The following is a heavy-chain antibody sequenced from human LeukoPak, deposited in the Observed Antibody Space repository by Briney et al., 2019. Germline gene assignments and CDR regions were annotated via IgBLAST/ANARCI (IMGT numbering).Heavy chain of an antibody. CDR2: ISSSSSYI. J-gene: IGHJ4*02. D-gene: IGHD3-3*01. Sequence: GGSLRLSCAASGFTFSSYSMNWVRQAPGKGLEWVSSISSSSSYIYYAESVKGRFTISRDNAKNSLYLQMISLRAEDTAVYYCARAGAFVAHYRFLWSYWGQGTLVTVSS. CDR3: ARAGAFVAHYRFLWSY. V-gene: IGHV3-21*01. CDR1: GFTFSSYS.